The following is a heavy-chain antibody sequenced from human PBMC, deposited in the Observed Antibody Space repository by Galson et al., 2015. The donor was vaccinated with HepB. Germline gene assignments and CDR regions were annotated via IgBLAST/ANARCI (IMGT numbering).Heavy chain of an antibody. D-gene: IGHD3-22*01. CDR1: GDSVSSNSAA. CDR2: TYYRSKWYN. Sequence: CAISGDSVSSNSAAWNWIRQSPSRGLEWLGRTYYRSKWYNDYAVSVKSRITINPDTSKNQFSLQLNSVTPEDTAVYYCARGDTMIVVGDAFDIWGQGTMVTVSS. J-gene: IGHJ3*02. V-gene: IGHV6-1*01. CDR3: ARGDTMIVVGDAFDI.